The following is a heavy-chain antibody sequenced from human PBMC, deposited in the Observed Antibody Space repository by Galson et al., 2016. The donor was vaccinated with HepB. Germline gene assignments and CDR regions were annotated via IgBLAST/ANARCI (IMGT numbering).Heavy chain of an antibody. Sequence: SLRLSCAASRFTFSSYAMSWVRQAPGKGLEWVSVISGSGGSTYYADSVKGRFTISRDSSKNTPYLQMNSLRAEDTAVYYCAKEGTIFGVVPYGMDVWGQGTKVIVSS. CDR3: AKEGTIFGVVPYGMDV. V-gene: IGHV3-23*01. J-gene: IGHJ6*02. CDR1: RFTFSSYA. D-gene: IGHD3-3*01. CDR2: ISGSGGST.